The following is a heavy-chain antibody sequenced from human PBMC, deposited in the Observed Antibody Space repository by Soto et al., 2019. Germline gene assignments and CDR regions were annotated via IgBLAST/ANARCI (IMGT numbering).Heavy chain of an antibody. CDR2: IYPGDSDT. Sequence: GESLKISCKGSGYSFTSYWIGWVRQMPGKGLEWMGIIYPGDSDTRYSPSFQGQVTISADKSISTAYLQWISLKASDTAMYYCARQYSSGCCTRAWFAPWGKGPLAT. V-gene: IGHV5-51*01. D-gene: IGHD6-19*01. CDR1: GYSFTSYW. CDR3: ARQYSSGCCTRAWFAP. J-gene: IGHJ5*02.